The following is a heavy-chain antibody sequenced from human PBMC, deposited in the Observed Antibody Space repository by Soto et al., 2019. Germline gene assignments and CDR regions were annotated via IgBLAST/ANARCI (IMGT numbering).Heavy chain of an antibody. D-gene: IGHD3-3*01. J-gene: IGHJ6*02. Sequence: GGSLRLSCAASGFTFSNYGMHWVRQAPGKGLEWVAFISDDGSNKYYADSMEGRFTMSRDNSKSTLYLQMSSLRVEDTAVYYCTKRRNVLRFLQWSSGMDVWGQGTTVTVSS. CDR1: GFTFSNYG. CDR3: TKRRNVLRFLQWSSGMDV. CDR2: ISDDGSNK. V-gene: IGHV3-30*18.